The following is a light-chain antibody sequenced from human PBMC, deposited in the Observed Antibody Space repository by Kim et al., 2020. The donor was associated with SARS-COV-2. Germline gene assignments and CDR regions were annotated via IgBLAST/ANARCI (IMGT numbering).Light chain of an antibody. J-gene: IGKJ1*01. CDR3: QQSYITPPWT. Sequence: DIQMTQSPSSLSASVGDRVTITCRASQSISSYLNWYQQKPGKAPKLLIYAASSLPSGVPSRFSGSGSGPDFTLTISSLQPEDFATYYCQQSYITPPWTFGQGTKVDIK. CDR1: QSISSY. V-gene: IGKV1-39*01. CDR2: AAS.